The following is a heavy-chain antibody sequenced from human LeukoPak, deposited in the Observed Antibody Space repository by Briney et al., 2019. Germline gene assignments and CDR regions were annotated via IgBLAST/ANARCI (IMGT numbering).Heavy chain of an antibody. D-gene: IGHD6-13*01. CDR2: IYSGGST. J-gene: IGHJ3*02. Sequence: GGSLRLSCAASGFTVSSNYMSWVRQAPGKGLEWVSVIYSGGSTYYADSVKGRFTISRDNSKNTVYLQMNSLRTEDTAVYYCARGGSSSWYEAFDIWGQGTMVTVSS. CDR1: GFTVSSNY. V-gene: IGHV3-66*02. CDR3: ARGGSSSWYEAFDI.